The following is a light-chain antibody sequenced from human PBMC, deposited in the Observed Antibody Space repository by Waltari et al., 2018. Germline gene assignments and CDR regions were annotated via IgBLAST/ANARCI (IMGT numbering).Light chain of an antibody. J-gene: IGKJ4*01. Sequence: DIVMTQSPDSLAVSLGERTTINCKSSQSVLYNPQNRNAIAWYQQKPGQPPKLLIYWASTRESGIPDRFNGRGSGTDFTLTIRSLQAEDVEVYYCQQYYNTPLTFGGGTKVEIK. CDR3: QQYYNTPLT. CDR1: QSVLYNPQNRNA. V-gene: IGKV4-1*01. CDR2: WAS.